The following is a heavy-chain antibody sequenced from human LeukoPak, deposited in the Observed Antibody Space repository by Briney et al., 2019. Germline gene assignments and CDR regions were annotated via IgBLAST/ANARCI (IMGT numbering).Heavy chain of an antibody. CDR1: GFTFSSYE. CDR2: ISSGSTI. Sequence: GGSLRLSCAASGFTFSSYEMNWVRQAPGKGLEWVSYISSGSTIYDADSVKGRFTISRDNAKNSLYLQMDSLRAEDTAVYYCARESIAVAGAPFDYWGQGTLVTVSS. J-gene: IGHJ4*02. CDR3: ARESIAVAGAPFDY. V-gene: IGHV3-48*03. D-gene: IGHD6-19*01.